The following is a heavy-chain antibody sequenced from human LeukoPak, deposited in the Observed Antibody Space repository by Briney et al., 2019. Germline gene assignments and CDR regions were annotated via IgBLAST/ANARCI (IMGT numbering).Heavy chain of an antibody. CDR3: ARAAGFWSGYGYYYYMDV. CDR1: GFTFSRYS. J-gene: IGHJ6*03. V-gene: IGHV3-7*01. D-gene: IGHD3-3*01. CDR2: IKQDGSEK. Sequence: GGSLRLSCAASGFTFSRYSMNWVRQAPGKGLEWVANIKQDGSEKYYVDSVKGRFTISRDNAKNSLYLQMNSLRAEDTAVYYCARAAGFWSGYGYYYYMDVWGKGTTVTVSS.